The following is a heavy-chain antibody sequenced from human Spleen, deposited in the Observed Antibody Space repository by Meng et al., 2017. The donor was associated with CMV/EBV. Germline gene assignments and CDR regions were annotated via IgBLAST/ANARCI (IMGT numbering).Heavy chain of an antibody. J-gene: IGHJ4*02. CDR1: GFIFDDYA. V-gene: IGHV3-9*01. D-gene: IGHD6-13*01. CDR2: VNWKSGII. Sequence: LSLTCAASGFIFDDYAMHWVRQAPGKGLEWVSGVNWKSGIIGYADSVKGRFTISRDNSKNTLYLQMNSLRAEDTAVYYCAREVIAAAALDYWGQGTLVTVSS. CDR3: AREVIAAAALDY.